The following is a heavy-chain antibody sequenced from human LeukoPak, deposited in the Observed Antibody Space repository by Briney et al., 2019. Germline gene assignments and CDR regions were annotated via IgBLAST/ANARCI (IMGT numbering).Heavy chain of an antibody. CDR3: AKDLGAYCGGDCYYYYYGMDV. J-gene: IGHJ6*02. CDR1: GFTFSTYA. D-gene: IGHD2-21*02. CDR2: IYSGGST. Sequence: GGSLRLSCAASGFTFSTYAMNWVRQAPGKGLEWVSVIYSGGSTYYADSVKGRFSISRDNSKNTLYLQMNSLRAEDTAVYYCAKDLGAYCGGDCYYYYYGMDVWGQGTTVTVSS. V-gene: IGHV3-23*03.